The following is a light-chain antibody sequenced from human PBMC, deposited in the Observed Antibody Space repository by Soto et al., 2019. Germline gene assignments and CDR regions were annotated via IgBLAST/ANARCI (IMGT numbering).Light chain of an antibody. CDR3: QQYYSYPWT. Sequence: AIRMTQSPSSLSASTGDRVTITCRASQGISSYLAWYQQKPGKAPKLLIYAASTLQSGVPSRFSGSGSGTDFTLTLSCLQSEDFATYYCQQYYSYPWTFGRGTKVEIK. V-gene: IGKV1-8*01. CDR1: QGISSY. J-gene: IGKJ1*01. CDR2: AAS.